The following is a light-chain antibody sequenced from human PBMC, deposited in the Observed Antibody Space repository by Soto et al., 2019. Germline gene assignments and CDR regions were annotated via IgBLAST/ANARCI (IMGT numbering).Light chain of an antibody. CDR2: AAS. J-gene: IGKJ3*01. Sequence: DIQMTQSPSSLSASVGDRVTITCRASQSISSYLNWYQQKPGKAPKILIYAASSLQSGVPSRFSGGGSGTDFTLTISSLQPEDFATYYCQQSYSTLTFGPGTKVDIK. CDR1: QSISSY. CDR3: QQSYSTLT. V-gene: IGKV1-39*01.